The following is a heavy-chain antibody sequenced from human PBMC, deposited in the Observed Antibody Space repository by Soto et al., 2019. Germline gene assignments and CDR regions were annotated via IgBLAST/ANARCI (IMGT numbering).Heavy chain of an antibody. Sequence: QVQLQESGPGLVKPSETLSLTCTVSGGSISNYYWSWIRQPPGKGLEWIGYIYYTGSTNYNPSLKSRVTISVDTSENQCSLRLSSVTATDTAIYYCARGRHWQEYWGQGTLVTVSS. V-gene: IGHV4-59*01. J-gene: IGHJ4*02. D-gene: IGHD1-1*01. CDR1: GGSISNYY. CDR2: IYYTGST. CDR3: ARGRHWQEY.